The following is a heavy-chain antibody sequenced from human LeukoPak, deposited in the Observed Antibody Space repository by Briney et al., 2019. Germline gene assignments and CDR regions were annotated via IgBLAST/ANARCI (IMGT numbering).Heavy chain of an antibody. CDR3: TRRYSYGYH. D-gene: IGHD5-18*01. J-gene: IGHJ1*01. Sequence: PGGSLRLSCTASGFTFGDYAMSWFRQAPGKGLEWLGFIRSKTHSGATEYAASVRGRFTLSRDDSKSIAYLQMNSLKTEDTAMYYCTRRYSYGYHWGQGTLVTVSS. CDR2: IRSKTHSGAT. V-gene: IGHV3-49*03. CDR1: GFTFGDYA.